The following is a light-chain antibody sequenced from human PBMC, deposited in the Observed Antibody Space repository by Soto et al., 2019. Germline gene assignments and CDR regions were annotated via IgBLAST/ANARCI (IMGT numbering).Light chain of an antibody. CDR1: SGSIASNY. J-gene: IGLJ3*02. V-gene: IGLV6-57*01. CDR3: QSYDATNPV. CDR2: EDN. Sequence: NFMLTQPHSVSESPGKTGIISCTRSSGSIASNYVQWYQQRPGSSPTTVIYEDNQRPSGVPDRFSGSIDSSSNSASLTISGLETEDEADYYCQSYDATNPVFGGGTKVTVL.